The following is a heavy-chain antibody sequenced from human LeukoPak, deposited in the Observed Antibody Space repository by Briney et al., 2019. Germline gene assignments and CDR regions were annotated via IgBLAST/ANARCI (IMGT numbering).Heavy chain of an antibody. Sequence: SETLSLTCTVSGGSMSSFYWDWIRQPAGKGLQWIGRIYTSGVTNYNPFLKSRVIMSVDTSKNQFSLKLSSVTAADTAVYYCAREWTSGDGSGYPYYFDYWGPGTPVTVSS. CDR3: AREWTSGDGSGYPYYFDY. CDR1: GGSMSSFY. CDR2: IYTSGVT. V-gene: IGHV4-4*07. J-gene: IGHJ4*02. D-gene: IGHD3-22*01.